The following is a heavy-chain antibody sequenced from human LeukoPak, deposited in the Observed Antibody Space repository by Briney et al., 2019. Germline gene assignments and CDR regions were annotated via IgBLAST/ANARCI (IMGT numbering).Heavy chain of an antibody. D-gene: IGHD3-10*01. V-gene: IGHV3-53*01. J-gene: IGHJ6*03. Sequence: GGSLRLSCAASGFTVSSNYMSWVRQAPGKGLEWVSVICSGGSTYYADSVKGRFTISRDNSKNTLYLQMNSLRAEDTAVYYCARVGDYYGNYYMDVWGKGTTVTISS. CDR3: ARVGDYYGNYYMDV. CDR1: GFTVSSNY. CDR2: ICSGGST.